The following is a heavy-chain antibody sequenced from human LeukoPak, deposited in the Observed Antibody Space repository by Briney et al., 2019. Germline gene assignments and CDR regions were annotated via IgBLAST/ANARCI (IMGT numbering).Heavy chain of an antibody. J-gene: IGHJ4*02. V-gene: IGHV3-74*01. CDR3: ATKQWLAPPPDS. D-gene: IGHD6-19*01. Sequence: VGSLRLSCAASGFTFSKYWMLWVRQAPGKGLGSVSRINTDGTVTTYGDSVKGRFTVSRDNADNTMFLQMNSVRDEDTAVYYCATKQWLAPPPDSWGQGTPVTVSS. CDR2: INTDGTVT. CDR1: GFTFSKYW.